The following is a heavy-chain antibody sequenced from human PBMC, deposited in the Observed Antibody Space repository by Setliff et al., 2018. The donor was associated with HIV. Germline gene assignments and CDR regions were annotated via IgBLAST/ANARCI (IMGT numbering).Heavy chain of an antibody. J-gene: IGHJ4*02. Sequence: GGSLRLSCAASGFTVSSYYMAWVRQAPGGGLEWISYISASGRTIYYADSVKGRFTISRDNAKNSLYLQMNSLRAEDTAVYYCARDQRVLRYFDWSNNALDFWGQGTLVTVSS. D-gene: IGHD3-9*01. CDR3: ARDQRVLRYFDWSNNALDF. V-gene: IGHV3-48*03. CDR2: ISASGRTI. CDR1: GFTVSSYY.